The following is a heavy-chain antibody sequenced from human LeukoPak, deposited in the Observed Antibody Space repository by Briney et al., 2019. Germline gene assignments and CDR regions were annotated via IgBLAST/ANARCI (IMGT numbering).Heavy chain of an antibody. J-gene: IGHJ4*02. CDR3: AKENSDYYGSGSQCY. CDR1: GYTFTGYY. V-gene: IGHV1-2*02. Sequence: GASVKVSCTASGYTFTGYYMHWVRQAPGQGLEWMGWINPNSGGTNYAQKFQGRVTMTRDTSISTAYMELSRLRSDDTAVYYCAKENSDYYGSGSQCYWGQGTLVTVSS. D-gene: IGHD3-10*01. CDR2: INPNSGGT.